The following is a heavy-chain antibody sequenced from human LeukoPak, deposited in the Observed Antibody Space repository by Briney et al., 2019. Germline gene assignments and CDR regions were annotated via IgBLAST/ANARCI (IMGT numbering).Heavy chain of an antibody. CDR1: GFTFSNYA. Sequence: PGGSLRLSCAASGFTFSNYAMSWVRQAPGKGLEWVSGISVSGGNTYYADSVTGRFTISRDNSKNTLYLLMNSLRAEDTAVYYCAKDGLYSSSWVYYFDYWGQGTLVTVSS. J-gene: IGHJ4*02. D-gene: IGHD6-13*01. CDR2: ISVSGGNT. CDR3: AKDGLYSSSWVYYFDY. V-gene: IGHV3-23*01.